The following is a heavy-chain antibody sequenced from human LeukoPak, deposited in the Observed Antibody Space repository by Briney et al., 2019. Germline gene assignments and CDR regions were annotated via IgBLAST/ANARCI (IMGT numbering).Heavy chain of an antibody. CDR2: ISSSGSTI. Sequence: GGSLRLSCAASGFTFSRYEMNWVRQAPGKGLEWVSYISSSGSTIYYADSVKGRFTISRDNAKNSLYLQMNSLRAEDTAVYYCARDKSHYDSSGFDYWGQGTLVTVSS. J-gene: IGHJ4*02. CDR1: GFTFSRYE. V-gene: IGHV3-48*03. D-gene: IGHD3-22*01. CDR3: ARDKSHYDSSGFDY.